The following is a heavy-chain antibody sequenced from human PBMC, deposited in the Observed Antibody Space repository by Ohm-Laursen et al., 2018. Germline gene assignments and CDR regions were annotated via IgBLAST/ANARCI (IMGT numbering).Heavy chain of an antibody. V-gene: IGHV4-39*07. J-gene: IGHJ4*02. CDR3: AREDCSGTTDY. D-gene: IGHD1-7*01. CDR2: IYYSGSA. Sequence: GTLSLTCTVSGGSISSSSYYWGWIRQPPGKGLEWIGSIYYSGSAYYNPSLKSRVTISVDTSKNQFSLRLSSVTAADTAVYYCAREDCSGTTDYWGQGTLVTVSS. CDR1: GGSISSSSYY.